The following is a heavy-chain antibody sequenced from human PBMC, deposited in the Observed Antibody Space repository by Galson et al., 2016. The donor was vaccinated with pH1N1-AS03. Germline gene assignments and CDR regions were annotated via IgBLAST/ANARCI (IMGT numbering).Heavy chain of an antibody. CDR3: AKKFYYDSSGHHLDVADV. CDR1: GFTFSNYA. CDR2: ISGSGGST. Sequence: SLRPSCAASGFTFSNYAMTWVRQAPGKGLEWVSSISGSGGSTNSADSVRDRFSISRDNSKNTLFLQMNRLRADDTAVYYCAKKFYYDSSGHHLDVADVWGQGTAVTVSS. D-gene: IGHD3-22*01. J-gene: IGHJ3*01. V-gene: IGHV3-23*01.